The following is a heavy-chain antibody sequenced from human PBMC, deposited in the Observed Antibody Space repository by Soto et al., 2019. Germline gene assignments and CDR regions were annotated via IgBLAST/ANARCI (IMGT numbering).Heavy chain of an antibody. J-gene: IGHJ4*02. CDR3: ARATINEYSSSVLDY. D-gene: IGHD6-6*01. V-gene: IGHV4-31*03. CDR2: IYYSGST. CDR1: GGSISSGCYY. Sequence: PSETLSLTSTVSGGSISSGCYYWSWIRQHPGKGLEWIGYIYYSGSTYYNPSLKSRVTISVDTSKNQFSLKLSSVTAADTAVYYCARATINEYSSSVLDYWGQGTLVTVSS.